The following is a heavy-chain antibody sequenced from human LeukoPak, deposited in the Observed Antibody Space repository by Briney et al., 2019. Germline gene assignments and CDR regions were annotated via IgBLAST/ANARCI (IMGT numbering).Heavy chain of an antibody. V-gene: IGHV3-23*01. CDR2: ISGGGDIT. D-gene: IGHD1-26*01. CDR1: GFTFSTYA. Sequence: GGSLRLSCAASGFTFSTYAMSWVRQTPGKGLEWVSVISGGGDITKYADSVKGRFTISRDNFENTVYLQMNSLRAEDTAVYYCAKEQVVSPPWVSYFDYWGQGALVTVSS. CDR3: AKEQVVSPPWVSYFDY. J-gene: IGHJ4*02.